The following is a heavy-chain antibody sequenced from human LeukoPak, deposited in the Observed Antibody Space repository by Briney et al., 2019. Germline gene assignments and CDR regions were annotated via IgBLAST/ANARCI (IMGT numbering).Heavy chain of an antibody. CDR2: ISSSSSYI. Sequence: GGSLRLSCAASGFTFSSYSMTWVRQAPGKGLEWVSSISSSSSYIYYADPVKGRFTISRDNAKNTLYLQMNSLRVEDTAVYYCARWVATGGWFDPWGQGTLVTVSS. J-gene: IGHJ5*02. V-gene: IGHV3-21*01. D-gene: IGHD4-11*01. CDR3: ARWVATGGWFDP. CDR1: GFTFSSYS.